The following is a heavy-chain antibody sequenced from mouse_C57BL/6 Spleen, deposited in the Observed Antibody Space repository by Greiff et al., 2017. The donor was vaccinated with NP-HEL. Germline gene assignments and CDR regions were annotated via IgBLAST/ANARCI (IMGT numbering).Heavy chain of an antibody. CDR1: GYTFTDYN. CDR2: INPNNGGT. Sequence: VQLQQSGPELVKPGASVKIPCKASGYTFTDYNMDWVKQSHGKSLEWIGDINPNNGGTIYNQKFKGKATLTVDKSSSTAYMELRSLTSEDTAVYYCARCDGYYVPGHFDVWGTGTTVTVSS. V-gene: IGHV1-18*01. CDR3: ARCDGYYVPGHFDV. D-gene: IGHD2-3*01. J-gene: IGHJ1*03.